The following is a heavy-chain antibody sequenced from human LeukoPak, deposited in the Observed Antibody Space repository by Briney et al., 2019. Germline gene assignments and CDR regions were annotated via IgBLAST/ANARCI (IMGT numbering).Heavy chain of an antibody. V-gene: IGHV3-7*01. CDR3: ARGGHYFFDN. CDR2: IKEDGSEK. J-gene: IGHJ4*02. CDR1: GFTFTIYW. Sequence: PGGSLRPSCAASGFTFTIYWMSWVRQAPGKGLEWVANIKEDGSEKYYVDSVKGRFTISRDNAKNSLYLQMNSLTVEDTAVYYCARGGHYFFDNWGQGTLVTVSS.